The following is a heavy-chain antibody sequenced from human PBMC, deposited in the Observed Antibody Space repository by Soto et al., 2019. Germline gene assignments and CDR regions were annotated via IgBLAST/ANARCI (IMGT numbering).Heavy chain of an antibody. D-gene: IGHD2-2*03. CDR3: AKTSAAPWIGTHFEY. V-gene: IGHV3-23*01. Sequence: EVQLFESGGGLVQPGGSLRLSCAASGFTFSSYAMNWVRQARGKGLEWVSSISGSGGSTYYADSVKGRFTISRDNSKNTLYLQMNNLRAEDTAVYYCAKTSAAPWIGTHFEYWGQGTLVTVSS. CDR2: ISGSGGST. J-gene: IGHJ4*02. CDR1: GFTFSSYA.